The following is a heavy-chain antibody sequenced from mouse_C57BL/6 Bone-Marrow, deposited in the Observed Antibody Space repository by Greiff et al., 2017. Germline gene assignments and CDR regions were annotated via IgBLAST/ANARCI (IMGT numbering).Heavy chain of an antibody. Sequence: DVHLVESGGGLVQPGGSLKLSCAASGFTFSDYYMYWVRQTPEKRLEWVAYISNGGGSTYYPDTVKGRFTISRDNAKNTLYLQMSRLKSEDTAMYYCARHGGYFDVWGTGTTVTVSS. CDR3: ARHGGYFDV. CDR1: GFTFSDYY. CDR2: ISNGGGST. V-gene: IGHV5-12*01. J-gene: IGHJ1*03.